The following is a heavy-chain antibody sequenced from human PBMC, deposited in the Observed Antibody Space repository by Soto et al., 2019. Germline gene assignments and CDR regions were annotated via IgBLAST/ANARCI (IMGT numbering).Heavy chain of an antibody. CDR1: GGSISSYH. CDR2: IYYSGST. V-gene: IGHV4-59*01. Sequence: SETLSLTCTVSGGSISSYHWSWIRQPPGKGLEWIGYIYYSGSTNYNPSLKSRVTISVDTSKNQFSLKLSSVTAADTAVYYCARVSYYDSSGYYIRLFDYWGQGTLVTVSS. CDR3: ARVSYYDSSGYYIRLFDY. J-gene: IGHJ4*02. D-gene: IGHD3-22*01.